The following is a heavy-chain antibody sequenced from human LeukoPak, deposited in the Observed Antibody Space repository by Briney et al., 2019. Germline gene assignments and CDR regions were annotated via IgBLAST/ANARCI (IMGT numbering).Heavy chain of an antibody. CDR3: AKTYLYCSGGSCYFDY. Sequence: GSLRLSCAASGFTFSSYWMHWVRQAPGKGLVWVSRINSDGSSTSYADSVKGRFTISRDNAKNTLYLQMNSLRADDTAVYYCAKTYLYCSGGSCYFDYWGQGTLVTVSS. CDR2: INSDGSST. J-gene: IGHJ4*02. CDR1: GFTFSSYW. V-gene: IGHV3-74*01. D-gene: IGHD2-15*01.